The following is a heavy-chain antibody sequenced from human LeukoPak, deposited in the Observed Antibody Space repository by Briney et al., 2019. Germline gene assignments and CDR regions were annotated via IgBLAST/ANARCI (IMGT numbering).Heavy chain of an antibody. CDR3: ARLTGYYTSGWYYFDS. D-gene: IGHD6-13*01. Sequence: QPGGSLRLSCAVSGFTFRDYSMNWVRQAPGKGLEWLSFISPNSGATYYAESLKGRFTISRDNAKSSLYLQMNGLRDEDTAVYYCARLTGYYTSGWYYFDSWGQGTLVTVSS. J-gene: IGHJ4*02. CDR2: ISPNSGAT. CDR1: GFTFRDYS. V-gene: IGHV3-48*02.